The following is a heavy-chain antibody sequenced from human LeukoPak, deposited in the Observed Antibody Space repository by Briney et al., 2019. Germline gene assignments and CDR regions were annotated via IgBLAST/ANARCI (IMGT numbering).Heavy chain of an antibody. CDR1: GGSISSSSYY. CDR2: IYYSGST. Sequence: PSETLSLTCTVSGGSISSSSYYWGWIRQPPGKGLEWIGSIYYSGSTYYNPSLKSRVTISVDTSKNQFSLKLSSVTAADTAVYYCAEYSSSWPTDYYYYGMDVWGQGTTVTVSS. V-gene: IGHV4-39*01. CDR3: AEYSSSWPTDYYYYGMDV. J-gene: IGHJ6*02. D-gene: IGHD6-13*01.